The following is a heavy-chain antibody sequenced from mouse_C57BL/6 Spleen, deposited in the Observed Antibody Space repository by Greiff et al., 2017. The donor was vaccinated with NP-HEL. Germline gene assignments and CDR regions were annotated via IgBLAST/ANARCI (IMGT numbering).Heavy chain of an antibody. CDR2: IYPGSGST. J-gene: IGHJ3*01. Sequence: VQLQQPGAELVKPGASVKMSCKASGYTFTSYWITWVKQRPGQGLEWIGDIYPGSGSTNYNEKFKSKATLTVDTSSSTAYMQLSSLTSEDSAGYYCARVGYGSSYVAWFAYWGQGTLVTVSA. CDR3: ARVGYGSSYVAWFAY. CDR1: GYTFTSYW. V-gene: IGHV1-55*01. D-gene: IGHD1-1*01.